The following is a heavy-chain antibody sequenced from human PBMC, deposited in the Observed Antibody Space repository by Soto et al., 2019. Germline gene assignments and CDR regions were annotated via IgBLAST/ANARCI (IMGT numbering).Heavy chain of an antibody. CDR3: AKGTQAGSYDSGTFSSSVP. CDR2: INHSGSV. J-gene: IGHJ5*02. V-gene: IGHV4-34*01. Sequence: SETVSLTCAVYGGSFHGYYWSWIGQPPGKGLEWIGEINHSGSVNFSPTFKSRVSISLDTSKNQMSLQLSSVSAADTPVYYCAKGTQAGSYDSGTFSSSVPWGEGTLVT. CDR1: GGSFHGYY. D-gene: IGHD3-10*01.